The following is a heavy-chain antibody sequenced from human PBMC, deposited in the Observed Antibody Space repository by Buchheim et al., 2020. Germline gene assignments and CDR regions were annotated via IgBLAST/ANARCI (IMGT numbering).Heavy chain of an antibody. CDR2: ISGSRGTT. Sequence: EVQLLESGGGLVQPGGSLRLSCATSGFTFSNYAMSWVRQAPGKGLEWVSTISGSRGTTYYVDSVKGRFTISRDNSKNALYLQLNSLRAEDTAIYYCAKYSSLWYLPYYFDYWGQGTL. V-gene: IGHV3-23*01. CDR3: AKYSSLWYLPYYFDY. D-gene: IGHD6-13*01. J-gene: IGHJ4*02. CDR1: GFTFSNYA.